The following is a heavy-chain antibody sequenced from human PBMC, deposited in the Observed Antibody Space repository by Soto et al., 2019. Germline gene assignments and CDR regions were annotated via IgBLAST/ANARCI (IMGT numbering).Heavy chain of an antibody. D-gene: IGHD6-19*01. J-gene: IGHJ6*02. CDR3: AKGYEVSPPVASAWYSNYLYGVDV. CDR2: ISYDGSEK. Sequence: QVALVESGGGVVRPGRSLRLSCGASGFSFSKYGMHWVRKAPGEGLEWLSLISYDGSEKWYAESVKGRFTISRDNSKNTLYLQMNSLRGDDTAVYFCAKGYEVSPPVASAWYSNYLYGVDVWGRGTTVTVSS. V-gene: IGHV3-30*18. CDR1: GFSFSKYG.